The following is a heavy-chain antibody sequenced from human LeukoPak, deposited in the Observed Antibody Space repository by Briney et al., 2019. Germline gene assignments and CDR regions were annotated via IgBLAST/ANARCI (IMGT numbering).Heavy chain of an antibody. CDR2: INHSGST. CDR1: GGSFSGYY. D-gene: IGHD3-22*01. CDR3: ARGLYYYDSSGYYYVY. Sequence: KPSETLSLTCAVYGGSFSGYYWSWIRQPPGKGLEWIGEINHSGSTNYNPSLKSRVTISVDTSKNQFSLKLSSVTAEDTAVYYCARGLYYYDSSGYYYVYWGQGTLVTVSS. J-gene: IGHJ4*02. V-gene: IGHV4-34*01.